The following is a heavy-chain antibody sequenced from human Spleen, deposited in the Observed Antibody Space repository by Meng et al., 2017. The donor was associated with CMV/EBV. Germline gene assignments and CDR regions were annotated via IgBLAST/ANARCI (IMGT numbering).Heavy chain of an antibody. CDR1: GYTFTGYY. Sequence: ASVKVSCKASGYTFTGYYIHWVRQAPGQGLEWMGWINANSGATNYAQKFQDRVTMTTDTSTSTAYMELRSLRFDDTAVYYCARDYYGSGNLGNVWGQGTTVTVSS. J-gene: IGHJ6*02. V-gene: IGHV1-2*02. CDR2: INANSGAT. CDR3: ARDYYGSGNLGNV. D-gene: IGHD3-10*01.